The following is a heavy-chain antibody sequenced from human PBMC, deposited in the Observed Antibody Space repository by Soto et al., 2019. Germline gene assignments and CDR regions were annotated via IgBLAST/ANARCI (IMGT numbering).Heavy chain of an antibody. D-gene: IGHD1-26*01. CDR3: ARAYSGSYWDAFDI. J-gene: IGHJ3*02. CDR2: ISAYNGNT. Sequence: ASVKVSCKASGYTFTSYGISWVRQAPGQGLEWMGWISAYNGNTNYAQKLQGRVTMTTDTSTSTAYMELRSLRSDDTAVYYCARAYSGSYWDAFDIWGQGTMVTVSS. CDR1: GYTFTSYG. V-gene: IGHV1-18*01.